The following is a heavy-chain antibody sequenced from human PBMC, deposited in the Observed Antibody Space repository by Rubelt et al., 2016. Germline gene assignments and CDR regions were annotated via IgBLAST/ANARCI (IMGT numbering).Heavy chain of an antibody. D-gene: IGHD3-10*01. Sequence: QVQLVQSGAEVKKPGASVKVSCKASGYTFTSYGISWVRQASGQGLEWMGWISAYNGNTNYAQKLQGRVTMITDTSTSTAYMELRSLRSDDTAVYYCARDGAFPLGSGFEKRSDYWGQGTLVTVSS. CDR2: ISAYNGNT. V-gene: IGHV1-18*01. CDR1: GYTFTSYG. J-gene: IGHJ4*02. CDR3: ARDGAFPLGSGFEKRSDY.